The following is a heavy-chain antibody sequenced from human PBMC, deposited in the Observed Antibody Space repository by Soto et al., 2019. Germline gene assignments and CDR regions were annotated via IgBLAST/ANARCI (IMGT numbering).Heavy chain of an antibody. V-gene: IGHV1-18*01. CDR2: ISANSGNT. Sequence: ASVKVSCKASGYTFSSSGFTWVRQAPGQGLEWMGWISANSGNTNYAQKLQGRVTMTTDTSTSTAYMELRGLRSDDTAVYYCANYFMSRPWFDTWGQGTLVTVSS. CDR1: GYTFSSSG. J-gene: IGHJ5*02. CDR3: ANYFMSRPWFDT. D-gene: IGHD6-6*01.